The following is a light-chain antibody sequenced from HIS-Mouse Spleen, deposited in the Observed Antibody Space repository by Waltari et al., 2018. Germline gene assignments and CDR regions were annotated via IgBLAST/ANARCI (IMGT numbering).Light chain of an antibody. CDR1: SSDVGGYNY. J-gene: IGLJ1*01. CDR2: EVS. V-gene: IGLV2-14*01. CDR3: SSYTSSSTPYV. Sequence: QSALTQPASVSGSPGQSITISCTGTSSDVGGYNYVPWYQQHPGKAPKLMIYEVSNRPSGVSNRFSGSKSGNTASLTISGLQAEDEADYYCSSYTSSSTPYVFGTRTKVTVL.